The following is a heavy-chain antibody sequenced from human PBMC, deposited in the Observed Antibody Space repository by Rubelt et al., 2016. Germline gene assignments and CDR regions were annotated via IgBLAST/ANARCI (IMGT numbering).Heavy chain of an antibody. CDR3: ARLDTIKDY. V-gene: IGHV6-1*01. CDR2: TSYRSKWYN. J-gene: IGHJ4*02. CDR1: GDGVSSNSVA. D-gene: IGHD2-2*01. Sequence: QVQLQQSGPRLVKPSQTLSITCVISGDGVSSNSVAWNWIRQSPSRGLEWLGRTSYRSKWYNEYAISMTSRITINPETTKNQLSLQLNSVTPEDTAVYYCARLDTIKDYWGQGTLVTVAS.